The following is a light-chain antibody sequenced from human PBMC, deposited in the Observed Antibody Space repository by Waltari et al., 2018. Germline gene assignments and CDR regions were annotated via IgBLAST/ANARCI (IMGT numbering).Light chain of an antibody. CDR1: QSISSW. J-gene: IGKJ4*02. Sequence: DIQMTQSPSTLSASVGDRVTITCRASQSISSWLAWYQQKPGKAPKLLIYKASNLESGVPSRFSGGGSGTEFTLTINSLQPDDFATYYCQHYDSYSATFGRGTMVEIK. CDR3: QHYDSYSAT. V-gene: IGKV1-5*03. CDR2: KAS.